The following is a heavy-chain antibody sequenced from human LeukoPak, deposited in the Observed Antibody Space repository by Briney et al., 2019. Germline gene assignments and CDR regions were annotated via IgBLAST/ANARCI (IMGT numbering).Heavy chain of an antibody. CDR3: AKDRATMIVMIRTAPRGELDY. CDR1: GFSFSNYA. V-gene: IGHV3-23*01. Sequence: GGSLRLSCAASGFSFSNYAMNWVRQAPGKGLEWVSGISGSGGTTYNADSVRGRFTISRDNSKNTLYLQMNSLRAEDTAVYYCAKDRATMIVMIRTAPRGELDYWGQGPLVTVSS. J-gene: IGHJ4*02. D-gene: IGHD3-22*01. CDR2: ISGSGGTT.